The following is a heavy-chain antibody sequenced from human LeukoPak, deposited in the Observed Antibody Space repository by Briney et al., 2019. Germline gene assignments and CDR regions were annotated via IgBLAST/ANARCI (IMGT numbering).Heavy chain of an antibody. J-gene: IGHJ4*02. D-gene: IGHD1-26*01. CDR1: GYTFTSYS. Sequence: GASVKVSCKASGYTFTSYSMHWVRQAPGQRLEWMGWINTGNGNTKYSQKFQGRVTITRDTSASTAYMELSSLRSEDTAVYYCARDGAVGATTQNQHRFDYWGQGTLVTVSS. CDR3: ARDGAVGATTQNQHRFDY. V-gene: IGHV1-3*04. CDR2: INTGNGNT.